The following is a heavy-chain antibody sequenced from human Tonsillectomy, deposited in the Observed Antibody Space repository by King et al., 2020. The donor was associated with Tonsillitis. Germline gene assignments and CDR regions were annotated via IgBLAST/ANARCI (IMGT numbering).Heavy chain of an antibody. Sequence: QLVQSGAEVKKPGSSVKVSCKASGGTFSSYAISWVRQAPGQGREWMGGIIPIFGTANYAQKFQGRGTITADESTSTAYMELSSLRSEDTAVYYCARTRGSIQLWSYYFDYWGQGTLVTVSS. J-gene: IGHJ4*02. CDR2: IIPIFGTA. CDR3: ARTRGSIQLWSYYFDY. CDR1: GGTFSSYA. D-gene: IGHD5-18*01. V-gene: IGHV1-69*12.